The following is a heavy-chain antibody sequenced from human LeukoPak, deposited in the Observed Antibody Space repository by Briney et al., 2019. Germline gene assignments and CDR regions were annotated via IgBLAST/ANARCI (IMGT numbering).Heavy chain of an antibody. CDR2: INSDGSST. J-gene: IGHJ4*02. Sequence: GGSLRLSCAASGFTFSSYAMSWVRQAPGKGLVWVSRINSDGSSTSYADSVKGRFTISRDNAKNTLYLQMNSLRAEDTAVYYCARDQQGVWNIDYWGQGTLVTVSS. CDR3: ARDQQGVWNIDY. D-gene: IGHD2-8*01. V-gene: IGHV3-74*01. CDR1: GFTFSSYA.